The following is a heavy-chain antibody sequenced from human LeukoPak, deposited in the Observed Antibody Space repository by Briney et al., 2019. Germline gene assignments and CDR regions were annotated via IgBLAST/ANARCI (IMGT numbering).Heavy chain of an antibody. V-gene: IGHV4-39*01. CDR1: GGSISSSSYY. CDR2: IYYSGST. J-gene: IGHJ3*02. D-gene: IGHD3-22*01. CDR3: ARHIGRSGYYSQRPGAFDI. Sequence: PSETLSLTCTVSGGSISSSSYYWGWIRQPPGKGLEWIGSIYYSGSTYYNPSLKSRVTISVDTSKNQVSLKLSSVTAADTAVCYCARHIGRSGYYSQRPGAFDIWGQGTMVTVSS.